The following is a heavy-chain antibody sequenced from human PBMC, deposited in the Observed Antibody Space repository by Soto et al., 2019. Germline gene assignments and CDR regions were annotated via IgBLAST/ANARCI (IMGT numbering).Heavy chain of an antibody. D-gene: IGHD5-12*01. Sequence: GGSLRLSCAASGFTFSSYSMNWVRQAPGKGLEFVSSISSSSSYIYYADSVKGRFTISRDNAKNSLYLQMNSLRAEDTAVYYCARGQGSGYPGDGAFDIWGQGTMVTVSS. CDR2: ISSSSSYI. J-gene: IGHJ3*02. CDR1: GFTFSSYS. CDR3: ARGQGSGYPGDGAFDI. V-gene: IGHV3-21*01.